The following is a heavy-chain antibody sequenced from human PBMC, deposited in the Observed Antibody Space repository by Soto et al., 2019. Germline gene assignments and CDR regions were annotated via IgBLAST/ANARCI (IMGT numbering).Heavy chain of an antibody. CDR3: ATQEVGGSYVYTFDP. V-gene: IGHV4-39*01. CDR1: GGSITSSSYY. Sequence: SETLSLTCTVSGGSITSSSYYWGWIRQPPGKGLEWIGSIYYSGSTYYNPSLKSRVTISVGTSKNQFSLKLSSVTAADTAVYYCATQEVGGSYVYTFDPWGQGTLVTVSS. CDR2: IYYSGST. D-gene: IGHD1-26*01. J-gene: IGHJ5*02.